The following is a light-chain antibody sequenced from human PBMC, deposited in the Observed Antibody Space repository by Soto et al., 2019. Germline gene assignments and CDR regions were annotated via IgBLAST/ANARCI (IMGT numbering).Light chain of an antibody. CDR1: QTVTNNY. Sequence: EIVLTQSPDTLYLSPGERATLSCKASQTVTNNYVAWYQQKPGQAPRLLIQAASFRATGVPDRFSGRGSGTDFTLTISSLEPEDFAVYYWQQYGSSPLFTFGPGTKVDIK. CDR3: QQYGSSPLFT. J-gene: IGKJ3*01. CDR2: AAS. V-gene: IGKV3-20*01.